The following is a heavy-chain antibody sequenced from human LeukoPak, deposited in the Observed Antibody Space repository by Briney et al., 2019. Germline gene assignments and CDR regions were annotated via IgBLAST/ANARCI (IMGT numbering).Heavy chain of an antibody. CDR2: ISSSSSYI. CDR1: GFTFSSYS. Sequence: GGSLRLSCAASGFTFSSYSMNWVRQAPGKGLEWVSSISSSSSYIYYADSVKGRFTISRDNAKNSLYLQMNSLRAEDTAVYYCARELGSDCSGGSCYHYGMDVWGQGTTVTVSS. D-gene: IGHD2-15*01. CDR3: ARELGSDCSGGSCYHYGMDV. J-gene: IGHJ6*02. V-gene: IGHV3-21*01.